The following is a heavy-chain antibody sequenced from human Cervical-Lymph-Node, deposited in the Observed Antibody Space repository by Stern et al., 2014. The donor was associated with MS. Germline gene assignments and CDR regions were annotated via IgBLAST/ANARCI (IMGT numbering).Heavy chain of an antibody. V-gene: IGHV3-15*01. D-gene: IGHD3-10*01. CDR2: IKSKSEGGTT. CDR3: ATDLIIDY. Sequence: EVQLVESGGGLVKPGGSLRLSCAVSGLTFTDAWMSWVRQAPGTGLEWVGRIKSKSEGGTTDYAAPVRGRFTISRDDSKDTLYLQMASLKIEDTAMYYCATDLIIDYWGQGALVTVSS. J-gene: IGHJ4*02. CDR1: GLTFTDAW.